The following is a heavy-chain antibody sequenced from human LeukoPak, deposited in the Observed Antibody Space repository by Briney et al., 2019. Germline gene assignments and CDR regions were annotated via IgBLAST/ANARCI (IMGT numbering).Heavy chain of an antibody. J-gene: IGHJ4*02. V-gene: IGHV3-11*04. CDR2: ISSTGYTI. D-gene: IGHD6-13*01. Sequence: GGSLRLSCAASGLNFSDYYMSWIRQAPGKGLEWVSYISSTGYTIYYADSVKGRFTISRDNAKNSLYLQMNSLRAEDTAVYYCARDRGSSWFLDYWGQGTLVTVSS. CDR3: ARDRGSSWFLDY. CDR1: GLNFSDYY.